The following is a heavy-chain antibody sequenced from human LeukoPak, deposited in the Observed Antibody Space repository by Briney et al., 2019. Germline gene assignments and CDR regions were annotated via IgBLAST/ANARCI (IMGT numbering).Heavy chain of an antibody. J-gene: IGHJ4*02. CDR1: GLAFSSYA. CDR2: ISGSGGAT. V-gene: IGHV3-23*01. CDR3: SGFLSFGY. Sequence: GGSLRLSCAASGLAFSSYAMSWVRQAPGKGLEWVSAISGSGGATYYADSVKGRFSISRDNSKSTLYLQMSSLRAEDTAVYYCSGFLSFGYWGQGALVTVSS. D-gene: IGHD3-10*01.